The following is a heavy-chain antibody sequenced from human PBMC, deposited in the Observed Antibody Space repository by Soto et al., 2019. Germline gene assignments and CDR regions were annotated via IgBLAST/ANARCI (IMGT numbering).Heavy chain of an antibody. V-gene: IGHV1-18*01. J-gene: IGHJ5*02. CDR2: ISPYNGET. Sequence: QVQLVQSGAEVKKPGASVKVSCKASGYTFINYGITWVRQAPGQGLEWMGWISPYNGETKYAEKFQGRVTMTTDTSTSTVYMDLRSLRSDDTAIYYCARDIVIVPVAIGVWPNWFDPWGQGSLVTVSS. D-gene: IGHD2-2*01. CDR1: GYTFINYG. CDR3: ARDIVIVPVAIGVWPNWFDP.